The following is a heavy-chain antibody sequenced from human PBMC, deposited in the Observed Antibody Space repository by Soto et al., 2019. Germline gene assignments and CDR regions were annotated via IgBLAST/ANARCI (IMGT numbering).Heavy chain of an antibody. CDR3: ARDRSGAAAAGPRDAIDI. CDR1: GYTFTGYY. CDR2: INPNSGGT. Sequence: ASVKVSCKASGYTFTGYYMHWVRQAPGQGLEWMGWINPNSGGTNYAQKFQGWVTMTRDTSISTAYMELSRLRSDDTAVYYCARDRSGAAAAGPRDAIDIRGQGTMVTLSS. D-gene: IGHD6-13*01. V-gene: IGHV1-2*04. J-gene: IGHJ3*02.